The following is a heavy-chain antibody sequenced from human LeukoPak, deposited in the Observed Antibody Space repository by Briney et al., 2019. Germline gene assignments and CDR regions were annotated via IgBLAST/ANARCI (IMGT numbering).Heavy chain of an antibody. CDR1: GYTFTSYD. CDR2: INPNSGGT. V-gene: IGHV1-2*02. Sequence: ASVKVSCKASGYTFTSYDINWVRQAPGQGLEWMGWINPNSGGTNYAQKFQGRVTMTRDTSISTAYMELRSLRSDDTAVYYCARDGYCTNGVCYRGYNWFDPWGQGTLVTVSS. J-gene: IGHJ5*02. CDR3: ARDGYCTNGVCYRGYNWFDP. D-gene: IGHD2-8*01.